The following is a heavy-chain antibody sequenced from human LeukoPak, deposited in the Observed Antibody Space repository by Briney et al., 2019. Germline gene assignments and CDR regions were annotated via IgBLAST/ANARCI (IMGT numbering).Heavy chain of an antibody. D-gene: IGHD6-13*01. CDR2: INWNGGST. CDR3: ARDLIIAAAGSGGAGDY. CDR1: GFTFDDYG. Sequence: PGGSLRLSCAASGFTFDDYGMSWVRQAPGKGLEWVFGINWNGGSTGYADSVKGRFTISRDNAKNSLYLQMNSLRAEDTALYYCARDLIIAAAGSGGAGDYWGQGTLVTVSS. J-gene: IGHJ4*02. V-gene: IGHV3-20*04.